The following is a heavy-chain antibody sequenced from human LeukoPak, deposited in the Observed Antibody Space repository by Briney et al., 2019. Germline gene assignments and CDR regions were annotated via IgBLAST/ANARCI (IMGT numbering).Heavy chain of an antibody. CDR3: ARIGSGWYWDY. D-gene: IGHD6-19*01. CDR1: GFTFSSYA. Sequence: GGSLRLSCAASGFTFSSYAMSWVRQAPGKGLEWVANIKQDGSEKYYVDSVKGRFTISRDNAKNSLYLQMNSLRAEDTAVYYCARIGSGWYWDYWGQGTLVTVSS. V-gene: IGHV3-7*01. J-gene: IGHJ4*02. CDR2: IKQDGSEK.